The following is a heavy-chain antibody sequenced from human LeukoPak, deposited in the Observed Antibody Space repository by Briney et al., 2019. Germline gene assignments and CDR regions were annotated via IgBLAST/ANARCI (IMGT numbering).Heavy chain of an antibody. V-gene: IGHV4-59*01. D-gene: IGHD2-21*02. CDR2: IYYSGST. Sequence: SETLPLTCTVSGGSISSYYWSWIRQPPGKGLEWIGYIYYSGSTNYNPSLKSRVTISVDTSKNQFSLKLSSVTAADTAVYYCARLGVTAIPGDYWGQGTLVTVSS. J-gene: IGHJ4*02. CDR1: GGSISSYY. CDR3: ARLGVTAIPGDY.